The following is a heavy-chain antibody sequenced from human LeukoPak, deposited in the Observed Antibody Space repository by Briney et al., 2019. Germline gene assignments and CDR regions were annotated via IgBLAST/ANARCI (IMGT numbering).Heavy chain of an antibody. J-gene: IGHJ6*02. CDR3: ARGGYGDYKLHYDHYGMDV. Sequence: PSETLSLTCSVSGGSISSYYWSWIRQPPGKGLEWIGYIFYSGGTKYNPSLKSRVAISIAMSKNQFSLNLNSVTAADTAVYYCARGGYGDYKLHYDHYGMDVWGQGTTVTVSS. CDR2: IFYSGGT. D-gene: IGHD4-17*01. CDR1: GGSISSYY. V-gene: IGHV4-59*01.